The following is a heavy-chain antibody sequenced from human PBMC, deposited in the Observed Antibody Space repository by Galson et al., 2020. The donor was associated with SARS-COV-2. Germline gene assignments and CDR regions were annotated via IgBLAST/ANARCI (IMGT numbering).Heavy chain of an antibody. J-gene: IGHJ4*02. CDR2: ITGNGGST. CDR3: AQDSGGIDY. V-gene: IGHV3-23*01. D-gene: IGHD2-15*01. Sequence: GGSLRLSCAASGFTFSSYAMSWVRQAPGKGLEWVSLITGNGGSTYYADSVKGRFTISRDNSNNMLRLQMNSLRAEDTAVYYCAQDSGGIDYWGQGTLVTVSS. CDR1: GFTFSSYA.